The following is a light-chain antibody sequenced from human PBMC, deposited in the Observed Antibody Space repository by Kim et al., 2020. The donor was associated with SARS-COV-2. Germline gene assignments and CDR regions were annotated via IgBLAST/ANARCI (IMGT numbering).Light chain of an antibody. Sequence: SASVGNRVPITCRASQDISYFLAWIQQKPGKAPKRLIYGASTLQSGVPSRFSGSGSGTEFTLTISSLQPEDFATYFCLQHKTFPYTFGQGTKLDIK. J-gene: IGKJ2*01. V-gene: IGKV1-17*03. CDR3: LQHKTFPYT. CDR1: QDISYF. CDR2: GAS.